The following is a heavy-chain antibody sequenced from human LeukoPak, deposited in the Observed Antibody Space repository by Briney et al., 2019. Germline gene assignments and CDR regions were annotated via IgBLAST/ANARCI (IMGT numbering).Heavy chain of an antibody. CDR3: AKGNDIGGYYYPHFDY. V-gene: IGHV3-30*18. J-gene: IGHJ4*02. CDR1: GFTFSSYG. CDR2: ISSDGNNK. D-gene: IGHD3-22*01. Sequence: GGSLRLSCAASGFTFSSYGMHWVRQAPGKGLEWVAVISSDGNNKNYADSVKGRFTFSRDNSKNTLYLQMNSLRAEDTAVYYCAKGNDIGGYYYPHFDYWGQGTLVTVSS.